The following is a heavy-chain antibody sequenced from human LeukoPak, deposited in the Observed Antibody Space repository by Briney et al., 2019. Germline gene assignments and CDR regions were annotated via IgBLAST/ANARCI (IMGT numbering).Heavy chain of an antibody. CDR1: GYTFTSYG. D-gene: IGHD3-10*01. CDR3: ARGQTNRLLWVGELVSNINPFDY. CDR2: ISGYNGHT. J-gene: IGHJ4*02. Sequence: ASVKVSCKASGYTFTSYGISWVRQAPGQGLEWMGWISGYNGHTKYAQKVQGRVTMPTDTSTSTVYMELRSLISDDTGVYYCARGQTNRLLWVGELVSNINPFDYWGQGTLVTVSS. V-gene: IGHV1-18*01.